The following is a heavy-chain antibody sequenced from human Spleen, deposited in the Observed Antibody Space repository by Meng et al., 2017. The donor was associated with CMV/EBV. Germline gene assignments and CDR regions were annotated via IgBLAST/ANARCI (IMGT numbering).Heavy chain of an antibody. CDR3: AKQQHYYDASGYLKMFYFDY. Sequence: GESLKISCAASGFTVSSNYMSWVRQAPGKGLEWVASIREDGNEIYYVDSMRGRFTISRDNAKNSVYLQMNGLRVEDTAVYFCAKQQHYYDASGYLKMFYFDYWGQGTLVTVSS. D-gene: IGHD3-22*01. CDR1: GFTVSSNY. V-gene: IGHV3-7*01. J-gene: IGHJ4*02. CDR2: IREDGNEI.